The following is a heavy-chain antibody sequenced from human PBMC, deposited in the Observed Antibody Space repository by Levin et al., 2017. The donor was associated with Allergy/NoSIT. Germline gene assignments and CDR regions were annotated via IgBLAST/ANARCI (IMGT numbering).Heavy chain of an antibody. Sequence: GGSLRLSCAASGFTVSSNYMIWVRQAPGKGLEWVSVIYSGGSTYYADSVKGRFTISRDNSKNTLNLQMNSLRAEDTAVYYCARRGNWDPYWHFDLWGRGTLVTVSS. CDR1: GFTVSSNY. V-gene: IGHV3-66*01. CDR3: ARRGNWDPYWHFDL. D-gene: IGHD7-27*01. J-gene: IGHJ2*01. CDR2: IYSGGST.